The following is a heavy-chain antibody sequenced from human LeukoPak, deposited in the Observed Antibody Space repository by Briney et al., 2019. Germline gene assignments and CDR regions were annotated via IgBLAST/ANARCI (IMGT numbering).Heavy chain of an antibody. J-gene: IGHJ4*02. CDR2: IDSDGSST. Sequence: GGSLRLSCAASGFTFSSYWMHWVRQAPGKGLVWVSRIDSDGSSTTYADSVKGRFTISRDNAKNTLYLQMNSLRAEDTAVYYCARAPYCGGDCYRFDYWGQGTLVTVSS. CDR1: GFTFSSYW. V-gene: IGHV3-74*01. D-gene: IGHD2-21*02. CDR3: ARAPYCGGDCYRFDY.